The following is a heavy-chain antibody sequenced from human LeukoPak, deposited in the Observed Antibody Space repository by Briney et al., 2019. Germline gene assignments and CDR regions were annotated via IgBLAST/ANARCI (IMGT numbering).Heavy chain of an antibody. D-gene: IGHD6-6*01. CDR3: ARSGIAALTSDY. CDR2: IKQDGSEK. CDR1: GFTFSSYG. V-gene: IGHV3-7*01. J-gene: IGHJ4*02. Sequence: GGALRLSCAASGFTFSSYGMSWVRQAPGKGLEWVANIKQDGSEKYYVDSVKGRFTISRDNAKNSLYLQMNSLRAEDTAVYYCARSGIAALTSDYWGQGTLVTVSS.